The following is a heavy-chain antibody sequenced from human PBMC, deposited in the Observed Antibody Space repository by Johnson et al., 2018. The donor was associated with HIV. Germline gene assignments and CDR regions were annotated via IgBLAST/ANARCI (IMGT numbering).Heavy chain of an antibody. CDR1: EFSFSDYS. J-gene: IGHJ3*02. CDR2: VSVSGNNI. CDR3: ARGGSDVFDI. D-gene: IGHD3-16*01. V-gene: IGHV3-11*04. Sequence: VQLVESGGGVVKPGGSLRLSCTASEFSFSDYSLRCLRQAPGKGLNWVSCVSVSGNNIDCLSGNNIDCTGRFTISKDNSKNTVYLQMNSLRADDTAVYYCARGGSDVFDIWGQGTMVTVSS.